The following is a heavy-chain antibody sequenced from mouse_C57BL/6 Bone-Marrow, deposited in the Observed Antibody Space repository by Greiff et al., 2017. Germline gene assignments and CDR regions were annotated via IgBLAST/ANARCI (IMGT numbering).Heavy chain of an antibody. CDR3: ARPIYDGYYDWYFDV. CDR2: IDPNSGGT. Sequence: VQLQQPGAELVKPGASVKLSCKASGYTFTSYWMHWVKQRPGRGLEWIGRIDPNSGGTKYNEKFKSKATLTVDKPSSTAYMQLSSLTSEDSAVYYGARPIYDGYYDWYFDVWGTGTTVTVSS. V-gene: IGHV1-72*01. J-gene: IGHJ1*03. D-gene: IGHD2-3*01. CDR1: GYTFTSYW.